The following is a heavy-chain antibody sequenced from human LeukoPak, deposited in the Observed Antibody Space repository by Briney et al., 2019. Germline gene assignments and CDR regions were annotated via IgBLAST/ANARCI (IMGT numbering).Heavy chain of an antibody. V-gene: IGHV6-1*01. J-gene: IGHJ4*02. CDR2: TYYRSKWYN. CDR3: ARDLGTTGWHTF. D-gene: IGHD6-19*01. Sequence: SQTLSLTCAVSGDSVSSKNGAWNWIRQSPSRGLEWLGRTYYRSKWYNDYAESMEGRMTISQDTSKYQYSLHLNSVTPDDTAVYYCARDLGTTGWHTFWGQGTLVTVSS. CDR1: GDSVSSKNGA.